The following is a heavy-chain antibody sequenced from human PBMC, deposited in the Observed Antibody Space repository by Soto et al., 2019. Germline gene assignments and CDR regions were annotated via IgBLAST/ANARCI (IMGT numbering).Heavy chain of an antibody. D-gene: IGHD3-10*01. V-gene: IGHV4-59*12. CDR1: GGSISSYY. CDR3: ARDVLLWFGELFIRYYGMDV. J-gene: IGHJ6*02. CDR2: IYYSGST. Sequence: PETLSLTCTVSGGSISSYYWSWIRQPPGKGLEWIGYIYYSGSTNYNPSLKSRVTISVDTSKNQFSLKLSSVTAADTAVYYCARDVLLWFGELFIRYYGMDVWGQGTTVTVSS.